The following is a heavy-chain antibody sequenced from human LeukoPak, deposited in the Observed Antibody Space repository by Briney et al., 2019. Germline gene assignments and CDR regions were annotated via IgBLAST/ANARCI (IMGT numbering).Heavy chain of an antibody. CDR2: INPKNGDT. Sequence: GASVKVSCKASGYTFTGYYMHWVRQAPGQGLEWMGWINPKNGDTNHAQKFQGWVTLTRDTSISTAYMELSRLTSDDTAVYYCARDWSPGGSKNAFDIWGQGTVVTVSS. CDR1: GYTFTGYY. V-gene: IGHV1-2*04. D-gene: IGHD2-15*01. J-gene: IGHJ3*02. CDR3: ARDWSPGGSKNAFDI.